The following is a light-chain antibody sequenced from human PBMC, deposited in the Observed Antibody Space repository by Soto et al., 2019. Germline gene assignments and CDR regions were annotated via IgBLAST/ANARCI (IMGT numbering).Light chain of an antibody. CDR2: EVS. CDR3: SSYTTSSTLV. V-gene: IGLV2-18*02. CDR1: SSDVGYYNL. J-gene: IGLJ3*02. Sequence: QSALTQPSSVSGSPGQSVTISCTGTSSDVGYYNLVSWYQQSPGTAPKLMISEVSYRPSGVPDRFSGSKSGNTASLTISGLQAKDEADYYCSSYTTSSTLVFGGGTKLTVL.